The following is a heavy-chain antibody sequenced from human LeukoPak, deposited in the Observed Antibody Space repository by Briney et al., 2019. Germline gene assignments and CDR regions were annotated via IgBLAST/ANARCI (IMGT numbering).Heavy chain of an antibody. D-gene: IGHD3-22*01. V-gene: IGHV4-39*01. CDR1: GGSISSSSYY. Sequence: ASETLSLACTVSGGSISSSSYYGGWIRQPPGKGLEWIGSIYYSGSTYYNPSLKSRVTISVDTSKNQFSLKLSSVTAADTAVYYCARHYYDSSGYYQIDYIDYWGQETLVTVSS. CDR3: ARHYYDSSGYYQIDYIDY. J-gene: IGHJ4*02. CDR2: IYYSGST.